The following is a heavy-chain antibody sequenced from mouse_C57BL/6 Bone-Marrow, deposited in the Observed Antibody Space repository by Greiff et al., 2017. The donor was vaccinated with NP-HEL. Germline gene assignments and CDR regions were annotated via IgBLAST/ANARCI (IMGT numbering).Heavy chain of an antibody. Sequence: VQLQQPGAELVKPGASVKLSCKASGYTFTSYWMQWVKQRPGQSLEWIGEIDPSDSYTNYNQKFKGKATLTVDTSSSTAYMQLSSLTSEDSAVYYCARSPFITTVVFPLNWGQGTLVTVSA. CDR1: GYTFTSYW. CDR2: IDPSDSYT. CDR3: ARSPFITTVVFPLN. J-gene: IGHJ3*01. V-gene: IGHV1-50*01. D-gene: IGHD1-1*01.